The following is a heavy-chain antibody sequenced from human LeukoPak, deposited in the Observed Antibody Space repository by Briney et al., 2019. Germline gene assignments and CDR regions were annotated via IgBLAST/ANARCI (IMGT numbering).Heavy chain of an antibody. D-gene: IGHD3-10*01. Sequence: SETLSLTCTVSGDSISSTNYYWGWIRQPPGKGLEWIGSIYYSGSTYYNPSLESRVTISVDTSKNQFSLKLSSVTAADTAVYYCAASSSYSRFDNWGQGTLVTVSS. CDR2: IYYSGST. J-gene: IGHJ4*02. CDR3: AASSSYSRFDN. CDR1: GDSISSTNYY. V-gene: IGHV4-39*01.